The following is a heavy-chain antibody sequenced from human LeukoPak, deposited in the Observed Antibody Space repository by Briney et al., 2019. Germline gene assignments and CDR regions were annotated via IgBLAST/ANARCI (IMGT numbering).Heavy chain of an antibody. V-gene: IGHV1-18*01. Sequence: ASVKVSCKASGYTFTSYGISWVRQAPGQGLEWMGWISAYNGNTNYAQKLQGRVTMTTDTSTSTAYMELRSLGSDDTAVYYCARVAAPRYYYYYGMDVWGQGTTVTVSS. D-gene: IGHD2-15*01. CDR1: GYTFTSYG. CDR3: ARVAAPRYYYYYGMDV. J-gene: IGHJ6*02. CDR2: ISAYNGNT.